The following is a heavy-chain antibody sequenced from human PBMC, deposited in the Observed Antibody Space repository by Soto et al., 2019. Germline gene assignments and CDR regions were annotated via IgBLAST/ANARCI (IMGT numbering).Heavy chain of an antibody. CDR3: ARLTFSYGVDV. Sequence: PSETLCVSSALSVGSISIANWWTWFRQPPVKGLEWIGEIYHGGSTSYNPSLNSRVTLSLDKFKNHFSLNLTSVTAADTAVYYCARLTFSYGVDVWGQGTTVTGSS. V-gene: IGHV4-4*02. CDR1: VGSISIANW. J-gene: IGHJ6*01. D-gene: IGHD7-27*01. CDR2: IYHGGST.